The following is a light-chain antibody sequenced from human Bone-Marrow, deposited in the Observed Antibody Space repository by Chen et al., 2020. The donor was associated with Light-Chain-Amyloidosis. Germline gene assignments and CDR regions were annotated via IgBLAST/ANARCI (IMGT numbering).Light chain of an antibody. CDR2: DDS. Sequence: YVLTQPSSVAAAPGQTATIACGGNNIGSTSVHWYQQTPGQAPLLVVYDDSDRPSGIPERLSGSNSGNTATLTISRVEAGDEADYYCQVWDRSSDRPAFGGGTKLTVL. J-gene: IGLJ3*02. CDR1: NIGSTS. V-gene: IGLV3-21*02. CDR3: QVWDRSSDRPA.